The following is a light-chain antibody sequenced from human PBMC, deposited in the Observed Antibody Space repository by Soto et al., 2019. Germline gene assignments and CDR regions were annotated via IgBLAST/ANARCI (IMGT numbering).Light chain of an antibody. V-gene: IGKV3-11*01. J-gene: IGKJ4*01. CDR1: QSVSSY. CDR2: DAS. Sequence: EVVMTQSPATLSVSPGERATLSCRASQSVSSYLAWYQQKPGQAPRLLIYDASNRATGIPARFSGSGSGTDFTLTISSLEPEDFAVYYCQYRSNWVTFGGGTKVDIK. CDR3: QYRSNWVT.